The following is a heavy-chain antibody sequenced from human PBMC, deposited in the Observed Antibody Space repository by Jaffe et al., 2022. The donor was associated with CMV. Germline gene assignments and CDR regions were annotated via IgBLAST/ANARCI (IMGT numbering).Heavy chain of an antibody. CDR3: AKTNNYDFWSGYYTGLKRPGGRDHGMDV. D-gene: IGHD3-3*01. J-gene: IGHJ6*02. Sequence: EVQLLESGGGLVQPGGSLRLSCAASGFTFSSYAMSWVRQAPGKGLEWVSAISGSGGSTYYADSVKGRFTISRDNSKNTLYLQMNSLRAEDTAVYYCAKTNNYDFWSGYYTGLKRPGGRDHGMDVWGQGTTVTVSS. CDR1: GFTFSSYA. V-gene: IGHV3-23*01. CDR2: ISGSGGST.